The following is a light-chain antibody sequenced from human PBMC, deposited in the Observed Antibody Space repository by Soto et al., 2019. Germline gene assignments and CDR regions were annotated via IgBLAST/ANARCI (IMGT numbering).Light chain of an antibody. V-gene: IGLV2-14*01. J-gene: IGLJ1*01. CDR3: SSYTSRNTEV. Sequence: QSALTQPASVSGSPGQSISISCTGTSSDVGGYNYVSWYQQHPGKAPKLMIYDVSDRPSGVSNRFSGSKFGNTASLTISGLQAEDEADYYCSSYTSRNTEVFGTGTKVTVL. CDR1: SSDVGGYNY. CDR2: DVS.